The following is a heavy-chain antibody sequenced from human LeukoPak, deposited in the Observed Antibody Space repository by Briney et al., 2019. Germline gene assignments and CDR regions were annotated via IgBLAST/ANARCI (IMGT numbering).Heavy chain of an antibody. J-gene: IGHJ4*02. CDR2: IYPGDSDT. CDR3: ARLSWSAYDSSGYASL. CDR1: GYSFTSYW. Sequence: PGESLQISCKGSGYSFTSYWIGWARQMPGKGLEWMGIIYPGDSDTRYSPSFQGQVTISADKSISTAYLQWSSLKASDTAMYYCARLSWSAYDSSGYASLWGQGTLVTVSS. V-gene: IGHV5-51*01. D-gene: IGHD3-22*01.